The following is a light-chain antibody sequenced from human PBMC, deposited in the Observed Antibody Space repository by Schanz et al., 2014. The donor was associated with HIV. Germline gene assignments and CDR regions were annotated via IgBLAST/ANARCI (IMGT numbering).Light chain of an antibody. Sequence: EIVLTQSPATLSLSPGERATLSCRARQSVSSYLAWYQQKPGQAPRLVIYATSTRAAGIPDRFSGTGSGTEFTLSISSLQSEDFAVYYCQQFDNWPPWTFGQGTKVEI. V-gene: IGKV3D-15*01. J-gene: IGKJ1*01. CDR1: QSVSSY. CDR2: ATS. CDR3: QQFDNWPPWT.